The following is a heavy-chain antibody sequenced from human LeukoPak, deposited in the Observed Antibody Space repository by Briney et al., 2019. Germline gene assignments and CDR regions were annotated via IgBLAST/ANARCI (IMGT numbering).Heavy chain of an antibody. Sequence: GRSLRLSCAASGFTFSSYSMNWARQAPGKGLEWVSSISSSSSYIYYADSVKGRFTISRDNAKNSLYLQMNSLRAEDTAVYYCAREINDYIWGSYSTNYFDYWGQGNLVTVTS. CDR2: ISSSSSYI. V-gene: IGHV3-21*01. J-gene: IGHJ4*02. CDR3: AREINDYIWGSYSTNYFDY. CDR1: GFTFSSYS. D-gene: IGHD3-16*01.